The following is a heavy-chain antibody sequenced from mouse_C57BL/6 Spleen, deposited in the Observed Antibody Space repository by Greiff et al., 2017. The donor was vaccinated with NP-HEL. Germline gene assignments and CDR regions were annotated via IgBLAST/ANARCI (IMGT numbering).Heavy chain of an antibody. J-gene: IGHJ3*01. CDR1: GFTFSSYA. V-gene: IGHV5-9-1*02. D-gene: IGHD2-10*02. CDR3: TREGYGSFAY. Sequence: EVQLVESGEGLVKPGGSLKLSCAASGFTFSSYAMSWVRQTPEKRLEWVAYISSGGDYIYYADNVKGRFTISRDNARNTLYLQMSSLKSEDTAMYYCTREGYGSFAYWGQGTLVTVSA. CDR2: ISSGGDYI.